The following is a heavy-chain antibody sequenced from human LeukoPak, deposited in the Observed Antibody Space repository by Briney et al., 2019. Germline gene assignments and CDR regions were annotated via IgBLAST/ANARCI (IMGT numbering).Heavy chain of an antibody. CDR3: ARHLTTVTTGFDY. CDR2: IYHSGST. D-gene: IGHD4-17*01. J-gene: IGHJ4*02. V-gene: IGHV4-38-2*02. CDR1: GYSISSGYY. Sequence: SETLSLTCTVSGYSISSGYYWGWIRQPPGKGLEWIGSIYHSGSTYYNPSLKSRVTISVDTSKNQCSLKLSSVTAADTAVYYCARHLTTVTTGFDYWGQGTLVTVSS.